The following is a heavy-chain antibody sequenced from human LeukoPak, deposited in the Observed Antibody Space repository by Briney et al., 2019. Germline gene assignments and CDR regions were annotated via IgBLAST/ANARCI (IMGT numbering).Heavy chain of an antibody. Sequence: GGPLRLSCAASGFTFSRYWMHWVRQAPGKGLVWVSRMNSDGSSTIYADSVKGRFTITRDNAKNTLYLQTNSLRSEDTAVYYCARVRYDGSGYYYGYFDYWGQGTLVTVSA. CDR3: ARVRYDGSGYYYGYFDY. CDR1: GFTFSRYW. J-gene: IGHJ4*02. CDR2: MNSDGSST. V-gene: IGHV3-74*01. D-gene: IGHD3-22*01.